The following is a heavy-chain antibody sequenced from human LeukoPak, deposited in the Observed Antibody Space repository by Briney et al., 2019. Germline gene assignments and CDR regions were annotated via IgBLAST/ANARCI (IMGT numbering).Heavy chain of an antibody. CDR1: GGSISSNSYY. Sequence: SGTLSLTCTVSGGSISSNSYYWGWIRQPPGKGLEWIGSIYYSGSTYYNPSLKSRVTISVDTSRNHFSLKLSSVTAADTAVYYCARWGSYGFDYWGQGTLVTVSS. J-gene: IGHJ4*02. CDR3: ARWGSYGFDY. V-gene: IGHV4-39*02. CDR2: IYYSGST. D-gene: IGHD5-18*01.